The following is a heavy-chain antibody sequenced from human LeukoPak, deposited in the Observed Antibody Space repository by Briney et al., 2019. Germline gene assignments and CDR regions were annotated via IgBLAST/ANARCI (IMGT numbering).Heavy chain of an antibody. J-gene: IGHJ6*03. D-gene: IGHD2-2*01. V-gene: IGHV3-23*01. CDR2: ISGSGGST. Sequence: GGSLRLSCAASGFTFSSYAMSWVRQAPGKGLEWVSAISGSGGSTYSADSVKGRFTISRDNSKNTLYLQMNSLRAEDTAVYYCAKAPEDRDIVVVPSSWQGYYYYMDVWGKGTTVTVSS. CDR3: AKAPEDRDIVVVPSSWQGYYYYMDV. CDR1: GFTFSSYA.